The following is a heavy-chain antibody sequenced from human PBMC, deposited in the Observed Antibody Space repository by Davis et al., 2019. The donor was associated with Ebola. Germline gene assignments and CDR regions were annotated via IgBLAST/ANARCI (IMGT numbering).Heavy chain of an antibody. J-gene: IGHJ4*02. V-gene: IGHV1-2*02. CDR2: INPHSGGT. CDR1: GYTFTSYY. D-gene: IGHD3-22*01. CDR3: ARELGITFDY. Sequence: ASVKVSCKASGYTFTSYYMHWVRQAPGQGLEWMGCINPHSGGTNYAQKFQGRVTMTRDTSISTAYMELSRLRSDDTAVYYCARELGITFDYWGQGTLVTVSS.